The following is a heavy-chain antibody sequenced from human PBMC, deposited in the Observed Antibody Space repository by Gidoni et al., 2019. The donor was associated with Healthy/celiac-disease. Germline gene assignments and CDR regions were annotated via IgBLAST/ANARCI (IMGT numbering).Heavy chain of an antibody. CDR3: ARLSIAATPRIPYYYGMDV. Sequence: EAQRVQSGEEEKKPGESRKICCKGAGDSFTSYWMGWVRQMPGKGMEWMVIIYPGDSATRYSPSFQGQVTVSADKSISSAYLQWSSLNASYTAMYYCARLSIAATPRIPYYYGMDVWGQGTTVTVSS. D-gene: IGHD6-6*01. V-gene: IGHV5-51*01. J-gene: IGHJ6*02. CDR1: GDSFTSYW. CDR2: IYPGDSAT.